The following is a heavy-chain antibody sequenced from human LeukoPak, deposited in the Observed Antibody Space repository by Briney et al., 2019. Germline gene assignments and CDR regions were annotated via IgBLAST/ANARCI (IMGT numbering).Heavy chain of an antibody. V-gene: IGHV4-59*01. Sequence: SETLSLTCTVSGGSISPYFWSWMRQTPGKGLEWIGYISYTGSTNYNPALKSRVTISVDTSKNQFSLQLTSVTPADTAVYYCARDDYRGVTNFDPWGQGTLVTVSS. CDR1: GGSISPYF. J-gene: IGHJ5*02. CDR3: ARDDYRGVTNFDP. CDR2: ISYTGST. D-gene: IGHD3-10*01.